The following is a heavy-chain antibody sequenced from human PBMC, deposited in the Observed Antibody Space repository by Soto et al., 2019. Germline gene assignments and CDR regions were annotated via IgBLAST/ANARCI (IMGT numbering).Heavy chain of an antibody. D-gene: IGHD3-22*01. CDR2: ISGSGGST. Sequence: GGSLRLSCAASGFTFSSYAMSWVRQAPGKGLEWVSAISGSGGSTYYADSVKGRFTISRDNSKNTLYLQMNSLRAEDTAVYYCAKGALTNYYDSSGYYLYFDYWGQGTLVTVSS. CDR1: GFTFSSYA. CDR3: AKGALTNYYDSSGYYLYFDY. V-gene: IGHV3-23*01. J-gene: IGHJ4*02.